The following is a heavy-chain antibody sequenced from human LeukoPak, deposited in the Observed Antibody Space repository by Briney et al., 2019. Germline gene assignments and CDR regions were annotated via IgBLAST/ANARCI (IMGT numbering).Heavy chain of an antibody. CDR3: ARDNGWLGELPS. CDR1: GFTFSSYG. D-gene: IGHD3-10*01. CDR2: IWYDGSNK. Sequence: PGGSLRLSCAASGFTFSSYGMHWVRQAPGKGLEWVAVIWYDGSNKYYADSVKGRFTISRDNSKNTLYLQMNSLRAEDTAVYYCARDNGWLGELPSWGQGTLVTVSS. J-gene: IGHJ4*02. V-gene: IGHV3-33*01.